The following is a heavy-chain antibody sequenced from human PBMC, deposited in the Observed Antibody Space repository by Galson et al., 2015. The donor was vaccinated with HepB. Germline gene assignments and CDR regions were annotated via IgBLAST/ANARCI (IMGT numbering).Heavy chain of an antibody. Sequence: SLRLSCAVSGFTFRSYAMSWVRQAPGKGLEWVSSISGSGGTTHYADSVKGRFTISRDTSKNTLYLQMNSLRADDTAVYYCAKAGITHYYALDAWGQGTTVTVSS. D-gene: IGHD3-3*01. CDR1: GFTFRSYA. CDR3: AKAGITHYYALDA. J-gene: IGHJ6*02. V-gene: IGHV3-23*01. CDR2: ISGSGGTT.